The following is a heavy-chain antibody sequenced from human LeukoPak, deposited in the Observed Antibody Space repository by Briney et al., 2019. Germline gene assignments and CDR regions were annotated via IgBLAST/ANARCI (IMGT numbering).Heavy chain of an antibody. Sequence: GGLRLSCAASGFTFSSYAMSWVRQAPGKGLEWVSAISGSGGSTYYADSVKGRFTISRDNSKNTLYLQMNSLRAEDTAVYYYARKLLWFGTYGMDVWGQGTTVTVSS. D-gene: IGHD3-10*01. J-gene: IGHJ6*02. V-gene: IGHV3-23*01. CDR1: GFTFSSYA. CDR3: ARKLLWFGTYGMDV. CDR2: ISGSGGST.